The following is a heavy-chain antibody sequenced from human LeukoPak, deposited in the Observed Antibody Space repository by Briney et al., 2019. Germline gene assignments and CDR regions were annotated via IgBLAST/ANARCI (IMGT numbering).Heavy chain of an antibody. V-gene: IGHV3-48*04. J-gene: IGHJ4*02. CDR1: GFTFRSYW. CDR2: ISSSGTTI. Sequence: PGGSLRLSCAASGFTFRSYWMNWVRQAPGKGLEWVSYISSSGTTIYYAYSVKGRFTISRDNAKNSLYLQMNSLRAEDTAVYYCARVPAPMLRREYYFDYWGQGTLVTVSS. CDR3: ARVPAPMLRREYYFDY. D-gene: IGHD3-10*02.